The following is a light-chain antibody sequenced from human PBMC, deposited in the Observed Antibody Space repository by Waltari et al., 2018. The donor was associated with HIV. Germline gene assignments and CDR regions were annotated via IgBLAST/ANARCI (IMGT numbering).Light chain of an antibody. CDR2: RNN. Sequence: QSVLTQPPSASGTPGQRVTIRCSGSSFNIGCNFVYWYQQLPGAAPKRLIYRNNQQPSGVPDRFSGSKSGTAASLAISGLRSEDEADYYCAAWDDSLSGLYVVGTGTKVTVL. CDR3: AAWDDSLSGLYV. J-gene: IGLJ1*01. V-gene: IGLV1-47*01. CDR1: SFNIGCNF.